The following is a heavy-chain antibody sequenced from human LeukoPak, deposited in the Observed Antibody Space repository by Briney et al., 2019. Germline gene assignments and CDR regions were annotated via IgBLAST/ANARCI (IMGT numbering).Heavy chain of an antibody. Sequence: GESLKISCKGSGYSFTSYWIGWVRQMPGKGLEWMGIIYPGDSDTRYSPSFQGQVTISADKSISTAYLQWSSLKASDTAMYYCARHGGAAYGSNLNPFDYWGQGSLVTVSS. J-gene: IGHJ4*02. D-gene: IGHD3-16*01. CDR1: GYSFTSYW. CDR2: IYPGDSDT. V-gene: IGHV5-51*01. CDR3: ARHGGAAYGSNLNPFDY.